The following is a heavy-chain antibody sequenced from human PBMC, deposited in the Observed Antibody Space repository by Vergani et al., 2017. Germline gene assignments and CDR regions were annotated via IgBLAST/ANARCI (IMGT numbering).Heavy chain of an antibody. CDR1: GYTFTSYY. V-gene: IGHV1-46*01. D-gene: IGHD4-17*01. J-gene: IGHJ6*02. CDR2: INPSGGST. Sequence: QVQLVQSGAEVKKPGASVKVSCKASGYTFTSYYMHWVRQAPGQGLEWMGIINPSGGSTSYAQKFQGRVTMTRDTSTSTVYMELSSLRSEDTAVYYCARARFGDYAIDYYYYYGMDVWGQGTTVTVSS. CDR3: ARARFGDYAIDYYYYYGMDV.